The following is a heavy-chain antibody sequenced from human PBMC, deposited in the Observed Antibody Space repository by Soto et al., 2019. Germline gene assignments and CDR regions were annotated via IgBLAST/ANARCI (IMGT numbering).Heavy chain of an antibody. CDR2: ISYDGSNK. V-gene: IGHV3-30-3*01. CDR3: ARPREGSGPGDY. J-gene: IGHJ4*02. D-gene: IGHD3-10*01. CDR1: GFTFSSYA. Sequence: QVQLVESGGGVVQPGRSLRLSCAASGFTFSSYAMHWVRQAPGKGLEWVAVISYDGSNKYYADSVKGRFTISRDNSKNTLYLQMNSLRAEDTAVYYCARPREGSGPGDYWGQGTLVTVSS.